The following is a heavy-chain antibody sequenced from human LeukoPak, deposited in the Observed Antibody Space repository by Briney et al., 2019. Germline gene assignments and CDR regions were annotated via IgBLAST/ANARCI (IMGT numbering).Heavy chain of an antibody. Sequence: ASVKVSCKASGYTFTTYYIHWVRQAPGQGLEWMGIISPSGAITSYAQKFQGRVTMTSDMSTRTVYMELSSLRSEDTAVYYCARGVQLRYFDWLGGYIDYWGQGTLVTVSS. CDR2: ISPSGAIT. V-gene: IGHV1-46*01. CDR3: ARGVQLRYFDWLGGYIDY. D-gene: IGHD3-9*01. J-gene: IGHJ4*02. CDR1: GYTFTTYY.